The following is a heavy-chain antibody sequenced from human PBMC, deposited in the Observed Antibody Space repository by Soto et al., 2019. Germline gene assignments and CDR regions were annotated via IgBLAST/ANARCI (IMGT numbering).Heavy chain of an antibody. V-gene: IGHV3-30-3*01. Sequence: GGSLRLSCASSGFNFSFYAMHWVRQTPGKGLEWVAVISFDANNIYYADSVRGRFTISRDSYSSMLYLQMNNLKPEDSAIYYRARVVCSSIWCVTQFDNCGQG. CDR3: ARVVCSSIWCVTQFDN. CDR2: ISFDANNI. D-gene: IGHD2-2*01. CDR1: GFNFSFYA. J-gene: IGHJ4*02.